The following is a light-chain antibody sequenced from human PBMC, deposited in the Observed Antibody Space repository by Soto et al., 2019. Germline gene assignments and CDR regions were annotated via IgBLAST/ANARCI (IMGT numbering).Light chain of an antibody. J-gene: IGKJ1*01. CDR2: DAS. CDR3: HQRQSWPRT. V-gene: IGKV3-11*01. CDR1: QSVGSY. Sequence: EIVLTQSPAILSLSPGEGVTLSCRASQSVGSYLAWYQQKLGQAPRLLIYDASKRATGIPARFSGSGSGTEFTLTISSLQSEDFAVYYCHQRQSWPRTFGQGTKVDIK.